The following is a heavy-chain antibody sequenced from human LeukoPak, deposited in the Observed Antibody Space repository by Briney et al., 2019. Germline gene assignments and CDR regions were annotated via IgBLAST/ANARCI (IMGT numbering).Heavy chain of an antibody. J-gene: IGHJ5*02. CDR2: IWYDGSKT. Sequence: GGSLRLSCATSGLTFSSYGMHWVRQAPGKGLEWVADIWYDGSKTYYADSVKGRFTISRDYSKNTLYLQMNNLRAEDTAVYYCAKDLSYGSPWFDPWGQGTLVTVSS. CDR3: AKDLSYGSPWFDP. D-gene: IGHD3-10*01. V-gene: IGHV3-33*06. CDR1: GLTFSSYG.